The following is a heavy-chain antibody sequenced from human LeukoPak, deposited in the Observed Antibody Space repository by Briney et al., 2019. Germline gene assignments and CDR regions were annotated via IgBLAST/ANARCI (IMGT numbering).Heavy chain of an antibody. Sequence: GESLKISCKRSGYSFTSYWIGWVRQMPGKGLEWMGIIYPGDSDTRYSPSFQAQVTISADKSISTAYLQWSSLKASDTAMYYCARHVSGNSPYYYRDVWGKGTTVTVSS. CDR2: IYPGDSDT. CDR3: ARHVSGNSPYYYRDV. D-gene: IGHD4-23*01. V-gene: IGHV5-51*01. J-gene: IGHJ6*03. CDR1: GYSFTSYW.